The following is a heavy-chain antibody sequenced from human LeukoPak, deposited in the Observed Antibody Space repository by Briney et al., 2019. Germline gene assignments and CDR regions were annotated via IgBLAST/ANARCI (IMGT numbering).Heavy chain of an antibody. Sequence: GGSLRLSCAASGFTVSSNYMSWVRQAPGKGLEWVSVIYSGGSTYYADSVKGRFTISRDNSKNTLYLQMKSLRAEDTAVYYCARDLYRIVVVPHYFDYWGQGTLVTVSS. D-gene: IGHD3-22*01. J-gene: IGHJ4*02. CDR1: GFTVSSNY. V-gene: IGHV3-66*01. CDR2: IYSGGST. CDR3: ARDLYRIVVVPHYFDY.